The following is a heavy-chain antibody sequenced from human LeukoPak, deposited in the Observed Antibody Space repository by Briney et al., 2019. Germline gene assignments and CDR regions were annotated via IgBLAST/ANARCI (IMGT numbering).Heavy chain of an antibody. CDR1: GGSISSSSYY. D-gene: IGHD2-2*01. CDR2: IYISGST. CDR3: AREPHCSDTSCYFGNTFDI. Sequence: TLSLTCTVSGGSISSSSYYWSWIRQPAGKGLEWIGRIYISGSTNYSPSLKSRVTISLDTSKNQFSLKLSSVTAADTAVYYCAREPHCSDTSCYFGNTFDIWGQGT. J-gene: IGHJ3*02. V-gene: IGHV4-61*02.